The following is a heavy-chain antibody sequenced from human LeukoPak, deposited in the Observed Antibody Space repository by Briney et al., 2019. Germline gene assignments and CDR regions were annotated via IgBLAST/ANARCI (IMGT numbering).Heavy chain of an antibody. D-gene: IGHD5-18*01. CDR1: GGSISSGGYY. V-gene: IGHV4-31*03. CDR3: ARDSSSYGYYYFDY. Sequence: SETLSLTCTVSGGSISSGGYYWSWIRQHSGKGLEWIGYIYYSGSTYYNPSLKSRVTISVDTSKNQFSLKLSSVTAADTAVYYCARDSSSYGYYYFDYWGQGTLVTVSS. CDR2: IYYSGST. J-gene: IGHJ4*02.